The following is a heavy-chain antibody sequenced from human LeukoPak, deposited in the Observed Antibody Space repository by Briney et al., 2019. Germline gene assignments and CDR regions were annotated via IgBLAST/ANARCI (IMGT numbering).Heavy chain of an antibody. CDR2: IYSGGST. D-gene: IGHD3-9*01. Sequence: GGSLRLSCAASGFTVSSNYMSWVRQAPGKGLEWVSVIYSGGSTYYADSVKGRFTISRHNSKNTLYLQMNSLRAEDTAVYHCARHGWYYDILTGYRRGYYFNYWGQGTLVTVSS. CDR3: ARHGWYYDILTGYRRGYYFNY. J-gene: IGHJ4*02. CDR1: GFTVSSNY. V-gene: IGHV3-53*04.